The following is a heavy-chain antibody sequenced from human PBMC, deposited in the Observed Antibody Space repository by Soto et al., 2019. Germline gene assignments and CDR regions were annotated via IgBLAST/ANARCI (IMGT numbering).Heavy chain of an antibody. CDR3: AREPVFGVVREPWFDP. Sequence: SETLSLTCTVSGGSISSYYWSWIRQPPGKGLEWIGYIYYSGSTNYNPSLKSRVTISVDTSKNQFSLKLSSVTAADTAVYYCAREPVFGVVREPWFDPWGQGNLVTVSS. CDR1: GGSISSYY. D-gene: IGHD3-3*01. J-gene: IGHJ5*02. CDR2: IYYSGST. V-gene: IGHV4-59*01.